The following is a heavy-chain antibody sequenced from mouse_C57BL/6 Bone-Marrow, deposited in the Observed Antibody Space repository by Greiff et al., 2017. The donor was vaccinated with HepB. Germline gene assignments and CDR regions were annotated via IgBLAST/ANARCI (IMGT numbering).Heavy chain of an antibody. CDR3: ARWGDGYYAWFAY. V-gene: IGHV1-72*01. J-gene: IGHJ3*01. D-gene: IGHD2-3*01. Sequence: GLEWIGRIDPNSGGTKYNEKFKSKATLTVDKPSSTAYMQLSSLTSEDSAVYYCARWGDGYYAWFAYWGQGTLVTVSA. CDR2: IDPNSGGT.